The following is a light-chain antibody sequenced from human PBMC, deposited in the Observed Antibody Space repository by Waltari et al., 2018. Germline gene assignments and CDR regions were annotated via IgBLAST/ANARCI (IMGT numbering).Light chain of an antibody. CDR2: VAA. CDR3: QQYGSSPQT. CDR1: QSVSSSY. V-gene: IGKV3-20*01. Sequence: EIVLTQSPGTLSLSPGERATLSCRASQSVSSSYLAWYQQKPGQAPRLLIYVAASRATRIPDRFSGSGSGTDFTLTISRLEPEDFAVYYCQQYGSSPQTFGGGTKVEIK. J-gene: IGKJ4*01.